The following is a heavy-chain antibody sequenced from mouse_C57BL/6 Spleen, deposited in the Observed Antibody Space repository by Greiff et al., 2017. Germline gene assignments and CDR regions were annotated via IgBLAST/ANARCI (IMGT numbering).Heavy chain of an antibody. V-gene: IGHV1-59*01. CDR2: IDPSDSYT. Sequence: QVQLQQPGAELVRPGTSVKLSCKASGYTFTSYWMHWVKQRPGQGLEWIGVIDPSDSYTNYNQKFKGKATLTVDTSSSTAYMQLSSLTSEDSAVYYCARGGDFVWFAYWGQGTLVTVSA. CDR1: GYTFTSYW. CDR3: ARGGDFVWFAY. J-gene: IGHJ3*01.